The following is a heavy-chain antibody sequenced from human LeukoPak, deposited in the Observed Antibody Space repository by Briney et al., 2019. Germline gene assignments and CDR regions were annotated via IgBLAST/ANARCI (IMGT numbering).Heavy chain of an antibody. CDR3: ARVPRDDIVVVPAAQPAYYYYYMDV. Sequence: PSETLSLTCIVSGGSISSYYWSWIRQPAGKGLEWIGRIYTSGSTDYNPSLKSRVTISVDTSKNQFSLKLSSVTAADTAVYYCARVPRDDIVVVPAAQPAYYYYYMDVWGKGTTVTVSS. J-gene: IGHJ6*03. D-gene: IGHD2-2*01. CDR1: GGSISSYY. CDR2: IYTSGST. V-gene: IGHV4-4*07.